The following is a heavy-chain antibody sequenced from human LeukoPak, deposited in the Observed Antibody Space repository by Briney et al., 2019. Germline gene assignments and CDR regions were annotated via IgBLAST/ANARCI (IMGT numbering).Heavy chain of an antibody. CDR3: ARAAGEEPGFDY. J-gene: IGHJ4*02. D-gene: IGHD7-27*01. V-gene: IGHV1-69*05. CDR1: GGTFSSYA. CDR2: IIPIFGTA. Sequence: ASVKVSCKASGGTFSSYAISWVRQAPGQGLEWMGGIIPIFGTANYAQKFQGRVTITTDESTSTAYMELSSLRSEDTAVYYCARAAGEEPGFDYWGQGTLVTVSS.